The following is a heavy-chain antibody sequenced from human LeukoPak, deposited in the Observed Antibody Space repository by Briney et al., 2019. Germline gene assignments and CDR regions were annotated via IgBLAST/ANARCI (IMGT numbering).Heavy chain of an antibody. CDR1: GFTFSGHD. V-gene: IGHV3-23*01. J-gene: IGHJ4*01. D-gene: IGHD3-10*01. CDR3: AKRRGSGSYSNIDY. CDR2: ISGSGVST. Sequence: GGSLRLSCAASGFTFSGHDMTWVRQAPGKGLEWVSGISGSGVSTYYADSVKGRFTISRDNSKSTLYLQMNSLRADDTAVYYCAKRRGSGSYSNIDYWGQGTLVTVSS.